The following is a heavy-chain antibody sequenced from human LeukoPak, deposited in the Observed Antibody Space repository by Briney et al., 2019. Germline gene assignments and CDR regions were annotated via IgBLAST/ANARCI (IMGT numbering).Heavy chain of an antibody. J-gene: IGHJ4*02. V-gene: IGHV3-23*01. CDR3: AKDQRGEMSSTTSPGEDY. Sequence: GGSLRLSCAASGFTFSSYAMSWVRQAPGMGLEWVSAISGSGGSTYYADSVKGRFTISRDNSKNTLYLQMNSLRAEDTAVYYCAKDQRGEMSSTTSPGEDYWGQGTLVTVSS. CDR2: ISGSGGST. CDR1: GFTFSSYA. D-gene: IGHD2-2*01.